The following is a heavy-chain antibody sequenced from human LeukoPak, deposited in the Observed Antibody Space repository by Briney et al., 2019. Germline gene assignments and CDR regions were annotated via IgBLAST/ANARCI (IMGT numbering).Heavy chain of an antibody. V-gene: IGHV1-69*13. D-gene: IGHD4-17*01. CDR3: ASLAVTTHSHYYYYGMDV. Sequence: SVKVSCKASGGTFSSYAISWVRQAPGQGHEWMGGIIPIFGTANYAQKFQGRVTITADESTSTAYMELSSLRSEDTAVYYCASLAVTTHSHYYYYGMDVWGQGTTVTVSS. CDR1: GGTFSSYA. CDR2: IIPIFGTA. J-gene: IGHJ6*02.